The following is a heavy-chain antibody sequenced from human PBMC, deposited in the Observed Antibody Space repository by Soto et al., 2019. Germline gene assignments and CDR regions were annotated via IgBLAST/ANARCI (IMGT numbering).Heavy chain of an antibody. D-gene: IGHD2-8*01. V-gene: IGHV1-3*01. CDR3: ARGKRGYCTNGVRYRSGSTGLDY. CDR2: INAGNGNT. CDR1: GYTFTSYA. Sequence: ASVKVSCKASGYTFTSYAMHWVRQAPRQRLEWMGWINAGNGNTKYSQKFQGRVTITRDTSASTAYMELSSLRSEDTAVYYCARGKRGYCTNGVRYRSGSTGLDYWGQGTLVTVSS. J-gene: IGHJ4*02.